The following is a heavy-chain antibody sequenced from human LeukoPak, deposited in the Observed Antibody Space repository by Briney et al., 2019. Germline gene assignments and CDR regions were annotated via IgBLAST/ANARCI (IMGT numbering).Heavy chain of an antibody. Sequence: SETLSLTCTVSGGPISSSSYYWGWIRQPPGKGLEWIGSIYYSGSTYYNPSLKSRVTISVDTSKNQFSLKLSSVTAADTAVYYCARTDRALWVPRGGFDIWGQGTMVTVSS. V-gene: IGHV4-39*01. D-gene: IGHD3-10*01. CDR2: IYYSGST. J-gene: IGHJ3*02. CDR3: ARTDRALWVPRGGFDI. CDR1: GGPISSSSYY.